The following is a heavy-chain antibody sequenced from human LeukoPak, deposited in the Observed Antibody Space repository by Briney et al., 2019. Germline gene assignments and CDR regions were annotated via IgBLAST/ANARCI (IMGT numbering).Heavy chain of an antibody. D-gene: IGHD3-16*02. J-gene: IGHJ4*02. CDR1: GFTFSTHW. V-gene: IGHV3-7*03. CDR3: ARAGLSDFDY. CDR2: TKEDGSVK. Sequence: GGSLRLSCTASGFTFSTHWMTWVRQPPGKGLEWVANTKEDGSVKYYVDSVKGRFTISRDNTKNALYLQMNSLRADDTAVYYCARAGLSDFDYWGQGTLVTVSS.